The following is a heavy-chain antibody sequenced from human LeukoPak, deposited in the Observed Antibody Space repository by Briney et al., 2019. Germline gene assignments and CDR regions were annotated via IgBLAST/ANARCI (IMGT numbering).Heavy chain of an antibody. Sequence: KPGGSLRLSCAASRFTFSDYYMSWIRQAPGKGLEWVSYISNSGSIKYYADSVKGRFTISRDNAKKLLYLQMNSLRADDTAVYYCASGGSSGWIDFWGQGTLVTVSS. CDR2: ISNSGSIK. V-gene: IGHV3-11*04. J-gene: IGHJ4*02. CDR1: RFTFSDYY. D-gene: IGHD6-19*01. CDR3: ASGGSSGWIDF.